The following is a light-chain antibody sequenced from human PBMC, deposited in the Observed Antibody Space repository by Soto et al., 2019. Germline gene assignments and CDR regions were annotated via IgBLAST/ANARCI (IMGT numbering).Light chain of an antibody. V-gene: IGLV1-51*01. CDR1: SSNIGKSF. Sequence: QSVLTQPPSVSAAPGQKVTISCSGSSSNIGKSFVSWYQQLPATVPKLLIYDNDRRPSGIPDRFSGSKSGTSATLVITGLQTGDEADYYCAGWDDNLNGRVFGTGTKLTVL. J-gene: IGLJ1*01. CDR3: AGWDDNLNGRV. CDR2: DND.